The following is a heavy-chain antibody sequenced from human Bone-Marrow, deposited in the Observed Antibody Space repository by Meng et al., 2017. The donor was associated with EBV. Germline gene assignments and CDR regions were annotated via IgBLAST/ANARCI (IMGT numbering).Heavy chain of an antibody. D-gene: IGHD5-12*01. CDR2: LIPMFGAP. Sequence: VLWVRSAAEVKKLGSPGKVSCKTSGGTFSSYAISWVRQAPGQGLEWMGGLIPMFGAPNYEQKFQDRVTITADESTSTHYMDLTSLRSEDTAVYYCASESGRGYTPDYWGQGTLVTVSS. CDR1: GGTFSSYA. J-gene: IGHJ4*02. CDR3: ASESGRGYTPDY. V-gene: IGHV1-69*01.